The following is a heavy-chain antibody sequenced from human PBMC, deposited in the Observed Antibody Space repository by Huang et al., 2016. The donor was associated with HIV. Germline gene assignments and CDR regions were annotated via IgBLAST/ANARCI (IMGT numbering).Heavy chain of an antibody. D-gene: IGHD2-15*01. CDR2: VSSGSSYI. V-gene: IGHV3-21*01. CDR1: GFTFSSYS. CDR3: ARVARKYCSGGSCPLDY. Sequence: EVQLVESGGGLVKPGGSLRLSCAASGFTFSSYSMNWVRQAPGKGLVWFTSVSSGSSYISSADSVKGRFTISRDNAKNSLYLQMNSLRAEDTAVYYCARVARKYCSGGSCPLDYWGQGTLVTVSS. J-gene: IGHJ4*02.